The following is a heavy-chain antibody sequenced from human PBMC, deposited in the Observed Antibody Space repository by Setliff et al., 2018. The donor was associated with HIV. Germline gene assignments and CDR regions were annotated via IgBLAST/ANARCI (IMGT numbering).Heavy chain of an antibody. V-gene: IGHV3-30*03. Sequence: GESLKISCAASGFTFSSFAVHWVRQAPGKGLEWVAVASDDGKNIYYADSVKGRFTVSRDNYRNTVFLQMNSLRMEDTAVFYCARDAGRWGSYYYFRYMDVWGKGTTVTVSS. CDR2: ASDDGKNI. CDR1: GFTFSSFA. CDR3: ARDAGRWGSYYYFRYMDV. D-gene: IGHD3-16*01. J-gene: IGHJ6*03.